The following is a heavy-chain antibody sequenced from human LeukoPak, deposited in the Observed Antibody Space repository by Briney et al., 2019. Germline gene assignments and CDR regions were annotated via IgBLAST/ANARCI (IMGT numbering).Heavy chain of an antibody. CDR2: LSDSGGNT. CDR1: GFTFRRYG. J-gene: IGHJ3*02. V-gene: IGHV3-23*01. CDR3: AKDRYNWNLPYVDI. Sequence: PGGSLRLSCAASGFTFRRYGMSWVRQAPGKGLEWVSALSDSGGNTFYADSVKGRFTISRDNSKNTLYLQMNSLRAEDTAVYYCAKDRYNWNLPYVDIWGQGTMVTVSS. D-gene: IGHD1-20*01.